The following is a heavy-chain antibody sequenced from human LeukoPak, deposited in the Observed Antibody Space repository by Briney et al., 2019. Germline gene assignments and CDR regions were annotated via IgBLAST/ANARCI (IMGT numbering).Heavy chain of an antibody. CDR2: IYYSGST. J-gene: IGHJ4*02. D-gene: IGHD6-13*01. V-gene: IGHV4-39*07. CDR1: GGSIRSSTDY. CDR3: ARKGISSISAAFDY. Sequence: PSETLSLTCTVSGGSIRSSTDYWGWIRQPPGKELEWIGSIYYSGSTYYNPSLKSRVTMSVDTSKNQFSLKLSSVTAADTAVYYCARKGISSISAAFDYWGQGTLVTVSS.